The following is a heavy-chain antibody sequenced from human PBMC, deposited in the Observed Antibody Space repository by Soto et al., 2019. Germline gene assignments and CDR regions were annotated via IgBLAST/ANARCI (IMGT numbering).Heavy chain of an antibody. D-gene: IGHD3-10*01. CDR1: GFTFSSYA. Sequence: GGSLRLSCAASGFTFSSYAMSWVGQAPGKGVEWVSAISGSGGSTYYADSVKGRFTISRDNSKNTLYLQMNSLRAEDTAVYYCAKGRRFGELSLFDYWGQGTLVTVSS. CDR2: ISGSGGST. CDR3: AKGRRFGELSLFDY. J-gene: IGHJ4*02. V-gene: IGHV3-23*01.